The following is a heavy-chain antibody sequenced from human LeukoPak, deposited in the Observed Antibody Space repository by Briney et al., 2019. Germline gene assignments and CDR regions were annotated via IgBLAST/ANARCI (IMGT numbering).Heavy chain of an antibody. V-gene: IGHV4-30-4*08. Sequence: SETLSLTCTVSGGSISSGGYYWSWIRQPPGKGLEWIGYIYYSGSTYYNPSLKSRVTISVDTSKNQFSLKLSSVTAADTAVYYCAREALRYGGNPEYFDYWGQGTLVTVSS. CDR1: GGSISSGGYY. CDR2: IYYSGST. CDR3: AREALRYGGNPEYFDY. D-gene: IGHD4-23*01. J-gene: IGHJ4*02.